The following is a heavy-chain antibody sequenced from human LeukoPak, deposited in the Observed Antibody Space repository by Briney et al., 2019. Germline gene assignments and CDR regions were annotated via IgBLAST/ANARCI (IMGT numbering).Heavy chain of an antibody. D-gene: IGHD3-22*01. CDR3: ARVYYYDSSGLSPFDY. J-gene: IGHJ4*02. CDR2: ISSSSSYI. CDR1: GFTFSSYS. Sequence: PGGSLRLSCAASGFTFSSYSMNWVRQAPGKGLEWVPSISSSSSYIYYADSVKGRFTISRDNAKNSLYLQMNSLRAEDTAVYYCARVYYYDSSGLSPFDYWGQGTLVTVSS. V-gene: IGHV3-21*01.